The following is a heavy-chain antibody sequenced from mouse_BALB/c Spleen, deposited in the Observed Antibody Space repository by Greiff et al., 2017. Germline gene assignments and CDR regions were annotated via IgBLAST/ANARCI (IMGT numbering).Heavy chain of an antibody. CDR2: IYPGSGST. Sequence: LQQPGSELVRPGASVKLSCKASGYTFTSYWMHWVKQRPGQGLEWIGNIYPGSGSTNYDEKFKSKATLTVDTSSSTAYMQLSSLTSADSAVYYCTREVHRYDDWFAYWGQGTLVTVSA. CDR1: GYTFTSYW. CDR3: TREVHRYDDWFAY. J-gene: IGHJ3*01. V-gene: IGHV1S22*01. D-gene: IGHD2-14*01.